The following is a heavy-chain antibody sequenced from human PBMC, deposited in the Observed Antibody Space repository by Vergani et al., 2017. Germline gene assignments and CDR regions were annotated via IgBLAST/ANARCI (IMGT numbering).Heavy chain of an antibody. CDR1: GFTFSTYA. J-gene: IGHJ4*02. D-gene: IGHD1-26*01. CDR2: LTGVGGST. Sequence: EVQLLESGGSLKQPGGSVRLSCAASGFTFSTYAMHWVRQAPGKGLEWVSALTGVGGSTYYADSFNGRFIISRDNSRDTLYLQMNSLRPEDTATYYCVKDAGSYENFFDSWGQGTLVTVSS. CDR3: VKDAGSYENFFDS. V-gene: IGHV3-23*01.